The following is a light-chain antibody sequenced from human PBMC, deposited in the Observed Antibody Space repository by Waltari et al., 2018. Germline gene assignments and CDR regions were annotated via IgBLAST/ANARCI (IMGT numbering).Light chain of an antibody. Sequence: CRGRNGVRNLIVRYKEEPSQAPRLLNDGASSRATGIPARFSGSGSATDFTLTISSLEPEDSVIYYCQQRSNWPLTFGGGTKVEIK. CDR1: NGVRNL. J-gene: IGKJ4*01. V-gene: IGKV3-11*01. CDR2: GAS. CDR3: QQRSNWPLT.